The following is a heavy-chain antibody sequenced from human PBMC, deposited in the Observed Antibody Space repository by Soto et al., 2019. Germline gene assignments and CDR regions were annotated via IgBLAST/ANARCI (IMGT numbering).Heavy chain of an antibody. CDR1: GFTFSSYW. Sequence: GGSLRLSCAASGFTFSSYWMSWVRQAPGKGLEWVANIKQDGSGKYYVDSVKGRFTISRDNAKNSLYLQMNSLRAEDTAVYYCARDGSPIFGVVIPFGYWGQGTLVTVSS. CDR3: ARDGSPIFGVVIPFGY. J-gene: IGHJ4*02. CDR2: IKQDGSGK. D-gene: IGHD3-3*01. V-gene: IGHV3-7*01.